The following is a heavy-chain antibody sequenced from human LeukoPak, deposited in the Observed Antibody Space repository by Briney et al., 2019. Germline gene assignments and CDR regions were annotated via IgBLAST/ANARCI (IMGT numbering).Heavy chain of an antibody. V-gene: IGHV4-39*07. D-gene: IGHD5-18*01. CDR1: GGSINSSSYY. Sequence: SETLSLACTVSGGSINSSSYYWGWIRQPPGKGLEWIGSIYYSGSTYYNPSLKSRVTISADTSKNQFSLKLSSVTAADTAVYYCARGGGYSLYYFDYWGQGTLVTVSS. J-gene: IGHJ4*02. CDR2: IYYSGST. CDR3: ARGGGYSLYYFDY.